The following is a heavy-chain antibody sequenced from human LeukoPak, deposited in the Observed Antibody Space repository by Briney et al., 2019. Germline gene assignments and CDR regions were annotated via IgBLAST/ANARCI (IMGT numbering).Heavy chain of an antibody. CDR3: ARFNGDYSFDY. D-gene: IGHD4-17*01. CDR1: DGSISSYY. Sequence: SETLSLTCTVSDGSISSYYWSWIRQPPGKGLEWIGHIYDSGSTNYNPSLKSRVTISVDTSKNQFSLKLSSVTAADTAVYYCARFNGDYSFDYWGQGTLVTVSS. V-gene: IGHV4-59*01. CDR2: IYDSGST. J-gene: IGHJ4*02.